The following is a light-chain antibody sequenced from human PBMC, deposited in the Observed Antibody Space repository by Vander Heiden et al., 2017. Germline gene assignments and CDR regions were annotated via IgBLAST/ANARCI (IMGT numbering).Light chain of an antibody. CDR3: QQYDSPPLT. V-gene: IGKV1-33*01. Sequence: IQMPQSPSSLSASVGDRVTITCQASQNISNYLNWYQQKPGKAPKLLIYAASSLETGVPSRFSGSGSGTDFTLTISSLQPEDIATYYCQQYDSPPLTFGGGTKVEIK. J-gene: IGKJ4*01. CDR1: QNISNY. CDR2: AAS.